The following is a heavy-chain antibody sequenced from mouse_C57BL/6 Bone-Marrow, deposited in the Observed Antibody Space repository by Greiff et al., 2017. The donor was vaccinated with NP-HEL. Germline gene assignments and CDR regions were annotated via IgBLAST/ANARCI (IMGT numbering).Heavy chain of an antibody. CDR1: GFNIKDYY. J-gene: IGHJ2*01. D-gene: IGHD3-2*02. Sequence: VQLKQSGAELVKPGASVKLSCTASGFNIKDYYMHWVKQRTEQGLEWIGRIDPEDGETKYAPKFPGKATITADTSSNTAYLQLRSLTSEDTAVYYCARSTALRLRGGFDYWGQGTTLTVSS. CDR3: ARSTALRLRGGFDY. CDR2: IDPEDGET. V-gene: IGHV14-2*01.